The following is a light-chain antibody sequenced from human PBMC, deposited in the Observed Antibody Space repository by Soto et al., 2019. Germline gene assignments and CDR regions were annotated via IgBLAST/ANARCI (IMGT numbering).Light chain of an antibody. V-gene: IGLV2-14*01. J-gene: IGLJ1*01. Sequence: QSVLTQPASVSGSPGQSITISCTGTSSDIGAYNYVSWYQQLPGKAPKLMIYEVSNRPSGVSNRFSGSKSGNTASLTISGLQAEDEADYYCRSYAGSSTFVFGTGTKVPVL. CDR3: RSYAGSSTFV. CDR2: EVS. CDR1: SSDIGAYNY.